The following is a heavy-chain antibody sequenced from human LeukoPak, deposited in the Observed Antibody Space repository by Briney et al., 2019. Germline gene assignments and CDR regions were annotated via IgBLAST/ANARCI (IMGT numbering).Heavy chain of an antibody. D-gene: IGHD3-16*01. CDR3: AREEEAGGRNYFDY. J-gene: IGHJ4*02. CDR2: ISSSSSYI. V-gene: IGHV3-21*01. Sequence: PGGSLRLSRAASGFTFSSYSMNWVRQAPGKGLEWVSSISSSSSYIYYADSVKGRFTISRDNAKNSLYLQMNSLRAEDTAVYYCAREEEAGGRNYFDYWGQGTLVTVSS. CDR1: GFTFSSYS.